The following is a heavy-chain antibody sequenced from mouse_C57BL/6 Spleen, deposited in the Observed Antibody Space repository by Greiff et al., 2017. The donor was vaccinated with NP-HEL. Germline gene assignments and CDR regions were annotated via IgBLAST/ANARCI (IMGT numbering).Heavy chain of an antibody. J-gene: IGHJ4*01. V-gene: IGHV1-55*01. Sequence: QQPGAELVKPGAPVKMSCKALGYTFTRYWITWVKQRPGQGLEWIGDIFPGSGSTHYNEKFKSKATLTVDTSSSTAYMQLSSRTSEDSAVYYCARKGESYDYAMDYWGQGTSVTVSS. CDR1: GYTFTRYW. D-gene: IGHD1-1*01. CDR3: ARKGESYDYAMDY. CDR2: IFPGSGST.